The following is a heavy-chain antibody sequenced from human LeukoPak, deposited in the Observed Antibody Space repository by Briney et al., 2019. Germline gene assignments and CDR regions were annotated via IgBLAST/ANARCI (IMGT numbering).Heavy chain of an antibody. J-gene: IGHJ4*02. CDR1: GYNFLAHY. Sequence: ASVKVSCKTSGYNFLAHYIHWVRQAPGQGLEWMGWINPNSGGTNYAQKFQGRVTMTRDTSISTAYMELSRLRSDDTAVYYCARALVLRFLEWLPSGDFDYWGQGTLVTVSS. D-gene: IGHD3-3*01. CDR2: INPNSGGT. CDR3: ARALVLRFLEWLPSGDFDY. V-gene: IGHV1-2*02.